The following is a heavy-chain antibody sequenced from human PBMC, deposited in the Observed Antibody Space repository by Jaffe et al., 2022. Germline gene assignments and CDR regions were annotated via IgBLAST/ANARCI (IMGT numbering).Heavy chain of an antibody. CDR2: IYYSGST. J-gene: IGHJ5*02. Sequence: QVQLQESGPGLVKPSETLSLTCTVSGGSISSYYWSWIRQPPGKGLEWIGYIYYSGSTNDNPSLKSRVTISVDTSKNQFSLKLSSVTAADTAVYYCARSRQWLVRGNWFDPWGQGTLVTVSS. CDR1: GGSISSYY. CDR3: ARSRQWLVRGNWFDP. D-gene: IGHD6-19*01. V-gene: IGHV4-59*01.